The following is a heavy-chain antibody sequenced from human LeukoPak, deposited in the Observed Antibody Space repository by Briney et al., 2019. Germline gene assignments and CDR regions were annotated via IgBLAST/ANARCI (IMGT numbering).Heavy chain of an antibody. CDR2: IYYSGST. CDR1: GGSISSYY. V-gene: IGHV4-59*01. J-gene: IGHJ5*02. D-gene: IGHD6-13*01. Sequence: SETLSLTCTVSGGSISSYYWSWIRQPPGKGLEWIGYIYYSGSTNYNPSLKSRVTISVDTSKNQFSLKLSSVTAADTAVYYCARDLRAYSSTWYNWFDPWGQGTLVTVSP. CDR3: ARDLRAYSSTWYNWFDP.